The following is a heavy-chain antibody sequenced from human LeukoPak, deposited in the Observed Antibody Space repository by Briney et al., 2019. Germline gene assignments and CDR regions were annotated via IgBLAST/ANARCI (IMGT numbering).Heavy chain of an antibody. CDR1: GFTFSSYG. J-gene: IGHJ4*02. V-gene: IGHV3-48*04. CDR2: ISSSGNTI. Sequence: PGRSLRLSCAASGFTFSSYGMNWVRQAPGKGLEWVSYISSSGNTISYADSVKGRFTISRDNAKNSLYLQMNSLRAEDTAVYYCARERWLPRTRFDYWGQGTLVTVSS. CDR3: ARERWLPRTRFDY. D-gene: IGHD5-24*01.